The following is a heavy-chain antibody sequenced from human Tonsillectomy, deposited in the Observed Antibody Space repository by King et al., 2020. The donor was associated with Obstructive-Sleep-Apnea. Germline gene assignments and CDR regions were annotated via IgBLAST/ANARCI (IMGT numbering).Heavy chain of an antibody. V-gene: IGHV3-30*18. J-gene: IGHJ4*02. Sequence: HVQLVESGGGVVQPGRSLRLSCAASGVNFNTYGMHWVRQAPGKGLEWVALITCVGRNEHYADSVKGRFTIARDNSKNTLYLEMDNLRVEDTAVYYCANSRLYRPFDSWGQGTLVTVSS. CDR3: ANSRLYRPFDS. CDR2: ITCVGRNE. D-gene: IGHD2-2*02. CDR1: GVNFNTYG.